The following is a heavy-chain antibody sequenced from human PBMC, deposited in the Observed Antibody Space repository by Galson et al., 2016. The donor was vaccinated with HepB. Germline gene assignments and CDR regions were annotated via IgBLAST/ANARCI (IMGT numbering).Heavy chain of an antibody. Sequence: SLRLSCAASGSTFSSYAMSWVRQAPGKGLEWVSAISGSGGSTYYAGSVKGRFTISRDNSKNTLYLQMNRLRAEDTAVYYCAKGAEQWLVPGYFDYWGQGTLVTVSS. CDR1: GSTFSSYA. J-gene: IGHJ4*02. CDR3: AKGAEQWLVPGYFDY. V-gene: IGHV3-23*01. D-gene: IGHD6-19*01. CDR2: ISGSGGST.